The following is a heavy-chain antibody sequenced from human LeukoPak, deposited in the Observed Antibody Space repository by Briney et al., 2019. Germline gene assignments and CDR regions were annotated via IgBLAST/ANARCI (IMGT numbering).Heavy chain of an antibody. D-gene: IGHD3-10*01. CDR1: GFTFSSYS. J-gene: IGHJ4*02. Sequence: PGGSLRLSCAASGFTFSSYSMNWVRQAPGKGLEWVSSISSSSSYIYYADSVKGRFTISRDNAKNSLYLQMNSLKTEDTAVYYCTTRHYYGSGTYDYWGQGTLVTVSS. V-gene: IGHV3-21*03. CDR3: TTRHYYGSGTYDY. CDR2: ISSSSSYI.